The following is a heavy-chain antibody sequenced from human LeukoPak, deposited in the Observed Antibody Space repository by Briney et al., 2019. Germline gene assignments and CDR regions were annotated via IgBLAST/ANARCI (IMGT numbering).Heavy chain of an antibody. V-gene: IGHV1-69*13. D-gene: IGHD5-18*01. CDR2: IIPIFGTA. Sequence: SVKVSCKASGGTFSSYAISWVRQAPGQGLEWMGGIIPIFGTANYAQKFQGRVTITADESTSTAYMELRSLRSDDTAVYYCARCDRGPHTAMADYWGQGTLVTVSS. CDR3: ARCDRGPHTAMADY. CDR1: GGTFSSYA. J-gene: IGHJ4*02.